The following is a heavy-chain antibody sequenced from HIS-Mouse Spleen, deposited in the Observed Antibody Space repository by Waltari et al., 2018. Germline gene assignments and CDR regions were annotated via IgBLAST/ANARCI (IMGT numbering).Heavy chain of an antibody. V-gene: IGHV4-39*07. D-gene: IGHD6-13*01. CDR3: AREIPYSSSWYDWYFDL. J-gene: IGHJ2*01. CDR2: IDYSGST. Sequence: QLQLQESGPGLVKPSETLSLPCPVSGGSISISSYYWGWIRQPPGKGLAWIGSIDYSGSTYSNPSVKSRVTISVDTSKNQFSLKLSSVTAADTAVYYCAREIPYSSSWYDWYFDLWGRGTLVTVSS. CDR1: GGSISISSYY.